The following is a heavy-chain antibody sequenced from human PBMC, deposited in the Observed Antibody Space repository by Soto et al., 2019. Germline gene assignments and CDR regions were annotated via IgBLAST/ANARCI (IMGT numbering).Heavy chain of an antibody. D-gene: IGHD5-12*01. V-gene: IGHV3-7*01. Sequence: QPVESLRLSYAASGFTFSSYWMSWVRQAPGNGMEWVANIKQDGSEKYYVDSVKGRFTISRDNAKNSLYLQMNSPRAEDTAVYYCEREYYSGYASSATDVWGEGTTVTVSS. CDR2: IKQDGSEK. CDR3: EREYYSGYASSATDV. J-gene: IGHJ6*04. CDR1: GFTFSSYW.